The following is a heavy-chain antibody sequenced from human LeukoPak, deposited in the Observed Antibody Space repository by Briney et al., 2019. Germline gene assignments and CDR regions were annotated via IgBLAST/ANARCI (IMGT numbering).Heavy chain of an antibody. V-gene: IGHV3-74*01. Sequence: GGSLRLSCAASGNYWMHWVRQAPGKGLVWVSHINSDGSWTSYADSVKGRFTNSKDNAKNTVYLQMNSLRAEDTAVYYCVSFYETYWGRGNLVTVSS. D-gene: IGHD2/OR15-2a*01. J-gene: IGHJ4*02. CDR2: INSDGSWT. CDR1: GNYW. CDR3: VSFYETY.